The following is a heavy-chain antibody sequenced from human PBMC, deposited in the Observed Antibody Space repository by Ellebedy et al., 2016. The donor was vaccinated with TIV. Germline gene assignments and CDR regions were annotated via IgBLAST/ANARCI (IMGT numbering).Heavy chain of an antibody. D-gene: IGHD5-12*01. Sequence: GESLKTSCAASGFTFSTYAMSWVRQAPGRGLEWVSTISGSGGGKYYADSVKGRFTISRDNSKNTLYLQMNSLRAEDTAVYYCARGVIYSDDYYYYGMDVWGQGTTVTVSS. J-gene: IGHJ6*02. CDR2: ISGSGGGK. CDR1: GFTFSTYA. V-gene: IGHV3-23*01. CDR3: ARGVIYSDDYYYYGMDV.